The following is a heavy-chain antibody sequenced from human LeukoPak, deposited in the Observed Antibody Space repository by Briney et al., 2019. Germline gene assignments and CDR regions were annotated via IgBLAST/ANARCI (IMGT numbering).Heavy chain of an antibody. CDR2: IRSKANSYAT. J-gene: IGHJ2*01. CDR3: TRLHPSYWYFDL. CDR1: GFTFSGSA. V-gene: IGHV3-73*01. Sequence: GGSLRLSCAASGFTFSGSAMHWVRQASGKGLEWVGRIRSKANSYATAYAASVKGRFTISRDDSKNTAYLQMNSLKTEDTAVYYCTRLHPSYWYFDLWGRGTLVTVSS.